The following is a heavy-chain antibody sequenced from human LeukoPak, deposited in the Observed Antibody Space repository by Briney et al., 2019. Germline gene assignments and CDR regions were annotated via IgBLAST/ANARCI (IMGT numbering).Heavy chain of an antibody. CDR1: GFTFKSYA. CDR2: ISYDGSNK. CDR3: AREGYYDSLHY. Sequence: GGSLRLSCSASGFTFKSYAMHWVRQAPGKGLEWVAVISYDGSNKYYADSVKGRFTISRDNSKNTLYLQMNSLRAEDTAVYYCAREGYYDSLHYWGQGTLVTVSS. V-gene: IGHV3-30-3*01. D-gene: IGHD3-22*01. J-gene: IGHJ4*02.